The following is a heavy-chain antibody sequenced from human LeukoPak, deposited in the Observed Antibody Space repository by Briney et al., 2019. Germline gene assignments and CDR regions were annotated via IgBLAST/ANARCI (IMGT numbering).Heavy chain of an antibody. CDR1: GFTFSSYW. CDR2: IKQDGSEK. D-gene: IGHD4-17*01. V-gene: IGHV3-7*03. CDR3: ASHDYGDYASLDY. J-gene: IGHJ4*02. Sequence: PGGSLRLSCAASGFTFSSYWMSWVSQAPGKGLEWVANIKQDGSEKYYVDSVKGRFTISRDNAKNSLYLQMNSLRAEDTAVYYCASHDYGDYASLDYWGQGTLVTVSS.